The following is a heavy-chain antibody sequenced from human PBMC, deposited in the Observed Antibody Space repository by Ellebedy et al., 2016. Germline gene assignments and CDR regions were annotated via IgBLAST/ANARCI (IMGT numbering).Heavy chain of an antibody. CDR3: AGGYRYSSSAFDY. V-gene: IGHV3-21*01. CDR1: GFTFSSYS. J-gene: IGHJ4*02. D-gene: IGHD6-6*01. CDR2: ISSSSSYI. Sequence: GGSLRLSXAASGFTFSSYSMNWVRQAPGKGLEWVSSISSSSSYIYYADSVKGRFTISRDNAKNSLYLQMNSLRAEDTAVYYCAGGYRYSSSAFDYWGQGTLVTVSS.